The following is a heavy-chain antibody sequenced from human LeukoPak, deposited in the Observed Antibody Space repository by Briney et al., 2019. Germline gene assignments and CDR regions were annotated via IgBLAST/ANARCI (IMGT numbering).Heavy chain of an antibody. D-gene: IGHD2-15*01. CDR2: IRYDKTNK. J-gene: IGHJ4*02. V-gene: IGHV3-30*02. CDR3: ARDGGDCSGDSCYVDY. CDR1: GFTLSSYG. Sequence: PGGSLRLSCAASGFTLSSYGMHWVRQAPGKGLEWVAFIRYDKTNKYYADSVKGRFTISRDNAKNSLYLQMNSLRAEDTALYYCARDGGDCSGDSCYVDYWGQGTLVTVSS.